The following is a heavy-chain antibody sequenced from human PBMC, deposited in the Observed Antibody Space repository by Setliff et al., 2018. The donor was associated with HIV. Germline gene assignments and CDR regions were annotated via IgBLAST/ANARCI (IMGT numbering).Heavy chain of an antibody. CDR1: AVSIGGYS. CDR2: IYSTDTT. V-gene: IGHV4-4*09. Sequence: PSETLSLTCTVSAVSIGGYSWSWIRQSPGKGLEWIGSIYSTDTTNHNPSLESRVTISVDKSKNQFSLKLTSVTAADTAVYYCAKSVGAGNYFDSWGQGALVTVSS. CDR3: AKSVGAGNYFDS. J-gene: IGHJ4*02. D-gene: IGHD6-19*01.